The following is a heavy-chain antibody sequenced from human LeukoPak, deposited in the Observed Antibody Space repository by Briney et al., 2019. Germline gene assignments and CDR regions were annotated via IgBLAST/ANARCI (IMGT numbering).Heavy chain of an antibody. CDR1: GGSISSSSYY. V-gene: IGHV4-39*07. CDR3: ARGEMATTEDY. Sequence: SETLSLTCTVSGGSISSSSYYWGWIRQPPGKGLEWIGSIYYSGSTYYNPSLKSRVTISVDTSKNQFSLKLSSVTAADTAVYYCARGEMATTEDYWGQGTLVTVSS. J-gene: IGHJ4*02. D-gene: IGHD5-24*01. CDR2: IYYSGST.